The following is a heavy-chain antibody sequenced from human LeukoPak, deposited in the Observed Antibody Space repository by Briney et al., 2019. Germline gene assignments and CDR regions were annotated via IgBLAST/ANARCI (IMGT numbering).Heavy chain of an antibody. CDR3: TTERSLVGANKVTDAFDI. D-gene: IGHD1-26*01. V-gene: IGHV3-15*01. J-gene: IGHJ3*02. CDR1: GFTFSNAW. CDR2: IKSKTDGGTT. Sequence: GGSLRLSCAASGFTFSNAWMSWVRQAPGKGLEWVGRIKSKTDGGTTDYAAPVKGRFTISRDDSKNTLYLQMNSLKTEDTAVYYCTTERSLVGANKVTDAFDIWGQGTMVTVSS.